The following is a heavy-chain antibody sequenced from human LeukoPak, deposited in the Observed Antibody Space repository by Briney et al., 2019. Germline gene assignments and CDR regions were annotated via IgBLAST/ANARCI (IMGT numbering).Heavy chain of an antibody. J-gene: IGHJ4*02. Sequence: SGPTLVNPTQTLTLTCTCSGFSLSTNGMSVTWVRQPPGKALEWLARIDWDDDKYYSASLKTRLTISKDTSKNQVVLTMTNMGPVDTATYFCARCIAATGTLDYWGQGALVTVSA. CDR3: ARCIAATGTLDY. V-gene: IGHV2-70*11. CDR2: IDWDDDK. D-gene: IGHD6-13*01. CDR1: GFSLSTNGMS.